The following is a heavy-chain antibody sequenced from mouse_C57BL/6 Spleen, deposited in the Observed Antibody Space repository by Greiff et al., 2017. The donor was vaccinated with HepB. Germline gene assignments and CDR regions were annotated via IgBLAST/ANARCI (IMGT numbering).Heavy chain of an antibody. CDR2: ISSGSSTI. J-gene: IGHJ4*01. CDR1: GFTFSDYG. V-gene: IGHV5-17*01. D-gene: IGHD3-2*02. Sequence: EVQLVESGGGLVKPGGSLKLSCAASGFTFSDYGMHWVRQAPEKGLEWVAYISSGSSTIYYADTVKGRFTISRDNAKNTLFLQMTSLRSEDTAMYYCAWKGTAQATYYYAMDYWGQGTSVTVSS. CDR3: AWKGTAQATYYYAMDY.